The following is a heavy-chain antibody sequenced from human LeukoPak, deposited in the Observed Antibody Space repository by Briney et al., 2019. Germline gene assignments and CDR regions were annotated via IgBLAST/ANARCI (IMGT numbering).Heavy chain of an antibody. D-gene: IGHD1-26*01. CDR1: GGSFSGYY. Sequence: SETLSLTCAVYGGSFSGYYWSWIRQPPGKGPEWIGEINHSGSTNYNPSLKSRVTISVDTSKNQFSLKLSSVTAADTAVYYCARGLGRPFDYWGQGTLVTVSS. J-gene: IGHJ4*02. CDR2: INHSGST. V-gene: IGHV4-34*01. CDR3: ARGLGRPFDY.